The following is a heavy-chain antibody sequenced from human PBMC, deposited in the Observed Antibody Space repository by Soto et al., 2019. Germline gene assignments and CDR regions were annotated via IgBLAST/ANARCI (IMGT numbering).Heavy chain of an antibody. CDR2: INQDGTEQ. V-gene: IGHV3-7*01. D-gene: IGHD6-13*01. CDR3: ARDQTSTGITGDN. CDR1: GFTFNSYW. Sequence: GGSLRLSCAASGFTFNSYWMSWVRQAPGKGLQWVASINQDGTEQHCVDSVRGRFTVSRDNVRNSLYLQVNSLRAEDTAVYYCARDQTSTGITGDNWGQGSLVTVSS. J-gene: IGHJ4*02.